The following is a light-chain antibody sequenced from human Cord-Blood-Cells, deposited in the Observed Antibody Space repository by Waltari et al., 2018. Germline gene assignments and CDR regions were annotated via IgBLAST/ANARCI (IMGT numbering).Light chain of an antibody. V-gene: IGLV2-14*01. CDR1: SSYVGGYNS. J-gene: IGLJ1*01. Sequence: QSALTQPASVSGSPGQSITISCTGTSSYVGGYNSVSWYQQHPGHAPKLMIYDFSKRPSGVSNRFSGSKSGNTASLTISGLQAEDEADYYCSSYTSSSTYVFGTGTKVTVL. CDR2: DFS. CDR3: SSYTSSSTYV.